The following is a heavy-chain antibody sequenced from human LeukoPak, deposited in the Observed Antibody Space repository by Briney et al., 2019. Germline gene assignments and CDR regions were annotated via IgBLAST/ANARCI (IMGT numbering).Heavy chain of an antibody. J-gene: IGHJ4*02. CDR3: VRTPPNWGFDY. V-gene: IGHV1-8*01. CDR1: GYTFTTHD. CDR2: MSPNSGDT. D-gene: IGHD7-27*01. Sequence: ASVKVSCKASGYTFTTHDINWVRQAPGQGLEWLGWMSPNSGDTGYAQKFQGRVTMTSDSSISTAYMELSSLRSEDTAIYYCVRTPPNWGFDYWGQGTLVTVSS.